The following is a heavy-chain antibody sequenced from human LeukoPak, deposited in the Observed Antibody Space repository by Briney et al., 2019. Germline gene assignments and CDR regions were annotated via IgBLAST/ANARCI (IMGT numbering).Heavy chain of an antibody. Sequence: GGSLRLSCAASGFTFSSYWMSWVRQALGKGLKWVANIKQDGSEKYFVDSVKGRFTISRDNAKNSLYPQMNSLRAEDTAVYYCARDPRYCSSTSCAGGNWFDPWGQGTLVSVSS. CDR1: GFTFSSYW. CDR3: ARDPRYCSSTSCAGGNWFDP. D-gene: IGHD2-2*01. CDR2: IKQDGSEK. V-gene: IGHV3-7*04. J-gene: IGHJ5*02.